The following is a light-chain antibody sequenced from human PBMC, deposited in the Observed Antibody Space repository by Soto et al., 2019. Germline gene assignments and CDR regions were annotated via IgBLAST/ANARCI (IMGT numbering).Light chain of an antibody. V-gene: IGLV1-40*01. Sequence: QSVLTQPPSVSGAPGQRVTIYCTGSSSNIGAGYDVHWYQQLPGTAPKLLIYGNSNRPSGVPDRFSGSKSGTSASLAITGLQAEDEADYYCQSYDSSLSGRWVFGGGTKLTVL. J-gene: IGLJ3*02. CDR1: SSNIGAGYD. CDR3: QSYDSSLSGRWV. CDR2: GNS.